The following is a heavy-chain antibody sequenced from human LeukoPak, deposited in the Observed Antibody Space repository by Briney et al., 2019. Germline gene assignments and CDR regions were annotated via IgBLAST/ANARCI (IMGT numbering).Heavy chain of an antibody. Sequence: GGSLRLSCVASAFAFARHWMSWVRQAPGKPLEWVATIKQDGGEKYYLDSVKGRFIISRDNARNSLSLQMDSLRVEDTAVYYCARLSGESTIYDYWGQGTLVTVSS. V-gene: IGHV3-7*01. J-gene: IGHJ4*02. CDR2: IKQDGGEK. D-gene: IGHD5/OR15-5a*01. CDR1: AFAFARHW. CDR3: ARLSGESTIYDY.